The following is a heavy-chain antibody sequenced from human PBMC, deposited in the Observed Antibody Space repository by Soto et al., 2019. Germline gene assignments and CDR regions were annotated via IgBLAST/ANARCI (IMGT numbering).Heavy chain of an antibody. CDR3: TRRDREASGGHYSEY. Sequence: EVQLVESGGGLVKPGGSLRLSCAASGFSFTNYAMSWVRQAPGQGLEWVSSLTSTSHTYYADSVKGRFTISRDNAKNSLYLQMNSLRAEVTAVYYCTRRDREASGGHYSEYWGQGTLVTVSS. D-gene: IGHD3-22*01. CDR2: LTSTSHT. CDR1: GFSFTNYA. V-gene: IGHV3-21*01. J-gene: IGHJ4*02.